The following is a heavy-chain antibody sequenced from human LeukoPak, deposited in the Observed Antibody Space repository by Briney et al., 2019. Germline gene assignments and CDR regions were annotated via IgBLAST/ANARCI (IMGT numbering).Heavy chain of an antibody. D-gene: IGHD3-3*01. CDR1: GGSISSYY. Sequence: SETLSLTCTVSGGSISSYYWNWIRQPPGKGLEWIGYIYYSRSTNYNPSLESRVTISVDTSKNQFSLKLSSVTAADTAVYYCAGYDFWSGYYRHDAFDIWGQGTMVTVSS. CDR3: AGYDFWSGYYRHDAFDI. CDR2: IYYSRST. J-gene: IGHJ3*02. V-gene: IGHV4-59*08.